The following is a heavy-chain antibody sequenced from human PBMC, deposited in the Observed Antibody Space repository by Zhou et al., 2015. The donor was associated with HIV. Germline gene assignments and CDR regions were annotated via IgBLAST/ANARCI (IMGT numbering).Heavy chain of an antibody. D-gene: IGHD5-12*01. CDR3: ARDRSSGYDFGRSGAYYFDY. J-gene: IGHJ4*02. Sequence: QVQLVQSGAEVKKPGSSVKVSCTGPRDTFNNYPISWVRQAPGQGLEWMGGIIPSFDTKNYAQKFLGRLTITADESTSTSYMELSGLRSEDTAVYYCARDRSSGYDFGRSGAYYFDYWGQGTLVTVSS. CDR1: RDTFNNYP. V-gene: IGHV1-69*01. CDR2: IIPSFDTK.